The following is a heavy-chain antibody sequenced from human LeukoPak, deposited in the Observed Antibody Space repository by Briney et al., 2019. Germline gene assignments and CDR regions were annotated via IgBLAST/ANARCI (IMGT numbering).Heavy chain of an antibody. V-gene: IGHV3-7*01. CDR3: ARGAADDLYYMDV. J-gene: IGHJ6*03. Sequence: GGSLRLSCAASGFTFSSYWMSWVRQAPGKGLEWVANIKQDGSEEYYVDSVKGRFTISRDNPKNSLYLQMNSLRAEDTAVYYCARGAADDLYYMDVWGKGTTVTVSS. CDR1: GFTFSSYW. D-gene: IGHD3/OR15-3a*01. CDR2: IKQDGSEE.